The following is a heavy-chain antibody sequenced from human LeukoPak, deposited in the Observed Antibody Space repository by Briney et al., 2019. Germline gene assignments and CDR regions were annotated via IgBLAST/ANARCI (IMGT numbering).Heavy chain of an antibody. D-gene: IGHD2-2*02. J-gene: IGHJ3*02. CDR2: ISGSGGST. CDR3: AKEAPDIVVVPAAIGLGAFDI. Sequence: GGSLRFSCAASGFTFSSYAMSWVRQAPGKGLEWVSAISGSGGSTYYADSVKGRFTISRDNSKNTLYLQMNSLRAEDTAVYYCAKEAPDIVVVPAAIGLGAFDIWGQGTMVTVSS. V-gene: IGHV3-23*01. CDR1: GFTFSSYA.